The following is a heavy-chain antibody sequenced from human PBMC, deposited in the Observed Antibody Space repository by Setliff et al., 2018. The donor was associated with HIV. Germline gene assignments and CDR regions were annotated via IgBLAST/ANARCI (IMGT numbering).Heavy chain of an antibody. V-gene: IGHV4-31*03. CDR1: GGSISSAAYY. Sequence: NPSETLSLTCTVSGGSISSAAYYWSWIRQHPVKGLEWIGYIYSSGTKYYNPSLKSRLAISLDTSKNQFSLNLKSVTAADAAVYYCARGFCSGGFCHPNSYHYMDVWGKGTTVTVS. D-gene: IGHD2-15*01. J-gene: IGHJ6*03. CDR3: ARGFCSGGFCHPNSYHYMDV. CDR2: IYSSGTK.